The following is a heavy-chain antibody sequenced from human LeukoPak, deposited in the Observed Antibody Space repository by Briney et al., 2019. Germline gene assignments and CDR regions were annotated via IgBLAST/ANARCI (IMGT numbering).Heavy chain of an antibody. Sequence: GGPLRLSCAASGFTFSSYAMGWVRQAPGKGLEWVSVISGSGGSTYYADSVKGRFTISRDNSKNMLYLQVNSLRAEDTAVYYCAKGREVIWESPGTFDYWGQGTLVTVSS. CDR2: ISGSGGST. CDR1: GFTFSSYA. V-gene: IGHV3-23*01. D-gene: IGHD3-22*01. CDR3: AKGREVIWESPGTFDY. J-gene: IGHJ4*02.